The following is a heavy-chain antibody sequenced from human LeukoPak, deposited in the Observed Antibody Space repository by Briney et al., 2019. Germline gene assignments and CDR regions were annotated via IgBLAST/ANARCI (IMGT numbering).Heavy chain of an antibody. D-gene: IGHD1-26*01. Sequence: GGSLRLSCAASGFTFRSYWMHWVRQAPGKGLEWVSYISSSGSTIYYADSVKGRFTISRDNAKNSLYLQMNSLRAEDTAVYYCARDRIVGATPFDYWGQGTLVTVSS. CDR2: ISSSGSTI. J-gene: IGHJ4*02. V-gene: IGHV3-48*04. CDR1: GFTFRSYW. CDR3: ARDRIVGATPFDY.